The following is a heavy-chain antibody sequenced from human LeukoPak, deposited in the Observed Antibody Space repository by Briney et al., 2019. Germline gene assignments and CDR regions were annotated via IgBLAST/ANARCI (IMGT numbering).Heavy chain of an antibody. CDR3: ARGGAATVTTYYYGMDV. CDR2: IYHSGST. D-gene: IGHD4-11*01. V-gene: IGHV4-4*02. CDR1: GGSISSSNW. J-gene: IGHJ6*02. Sequence: PSETLSLTCAVSGGSISSSNWWSWVRQPPGKGLEWIGEIYHSGSTNYNPSLKSRVTISVDKSKNQFSLKLSSVTAADTAVYYCARGGAATVTTYYYGMDVWGQGTTVTVSS.